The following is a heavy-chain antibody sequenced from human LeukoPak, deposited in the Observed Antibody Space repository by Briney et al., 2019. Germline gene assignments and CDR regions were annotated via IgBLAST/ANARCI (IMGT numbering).Heavy chain of an antibody. CDR2: INCKSGAT. Sequence: GASVKVSCKASGYTFTGYYIHWMRQAPGQGLEWMGWINCKSGATSYAQKFRGRVTMTKDRPIRTAYMELSRLKSDDTAVYYCARQSLDYYETLDAFDIWGQGTVVTVSS. CDR1: GYTFTGYY. CDR3: ARQSLDYYETLDAFDI. D-gene: IGHD3-22*01. J-gene: IGHJ3*02. V-gene: IGHV1-2*02.